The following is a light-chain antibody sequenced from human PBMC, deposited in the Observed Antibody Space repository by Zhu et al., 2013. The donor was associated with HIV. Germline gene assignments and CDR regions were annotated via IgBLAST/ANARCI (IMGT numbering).Light chain of an antibody. J-gene: IGLJ3*02. CDR2: EFS. CDR1: SSDVGGYEY. Sequence: QSALTQPPSASGSPGQSITIPCTRTSSDVGGYEYVSWYQQHPGKAPKLMIHEFSDRPPGVSNRFSGSKSGNTASLTISGPPGEDEADKQQHSRVFGGGTKLTVL. V-gene: IGLV2-14*01. CDR3: HSRV.